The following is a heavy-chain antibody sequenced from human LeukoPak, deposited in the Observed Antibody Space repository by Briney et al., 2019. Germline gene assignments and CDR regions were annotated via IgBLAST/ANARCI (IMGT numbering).Heavy chain of an antibody. D-gene: IGHD4-17*01. J-gene: IGHJ4*02. CDR1: GYTFTSYG. V-gene: IGHV1-18*01. CDR3: ARQGRDYGLPYFDY. Sequence: ASVKVSCKASGYTFTSYGVSWVRQAPGQGLEWMGWISAYNGNTNYAQKLQGRVTMTTDTSTSTAYMELRSLRSDDTAVYYCARQGRDYGLPYFDYWGQGTLVTVSS. CDR2: ISAYNGNT.